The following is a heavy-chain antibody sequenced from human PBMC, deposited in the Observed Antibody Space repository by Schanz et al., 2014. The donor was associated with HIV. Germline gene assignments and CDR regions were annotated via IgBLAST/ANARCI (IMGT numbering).Heavy chain of an antibody. D-gene: IGHD3-10*01. CDR3: AKCPTMVRGTGMDV. J-gene: IGHJ6*02. V-gene: IGHV3-74*01. Sequence: EVQLVESGGDLVQPGGSLRLSCAASGFTFSNYWMHWVRQAPGKGLVWVSRMDLDGSTTNYADSVKGRFTISRDNAKNTLYLQMDSLRAEDTAVYYCAKCPTMVRGTGMDVWGQGTTVTVSS. CDR1: GFTFSNYW. CDR2: MDLDGSTT.